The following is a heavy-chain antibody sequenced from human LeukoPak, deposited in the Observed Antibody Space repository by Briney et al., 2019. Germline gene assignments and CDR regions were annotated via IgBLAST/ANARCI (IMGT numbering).Heavy chain of an antibody. CDR1: GGTFSSYA. J-gene: IGHJ6*02. Sequence: SVKVSCKASGGTFSSYAISWVRQAPGQGLEWMGGIIPIFGTANYAQKFQGRVTITADESTSTAYMELSSLRSEDTAVYYCARAVDYYYGMDVWGQGTTVTVSS. CDR3: ARAVDYYYGMDV. CDR2: IIPIFGTA. V-gene: IGHV1-69*13.